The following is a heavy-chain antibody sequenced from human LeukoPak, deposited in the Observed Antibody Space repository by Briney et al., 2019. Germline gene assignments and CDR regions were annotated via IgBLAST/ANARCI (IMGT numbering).Heavy chain of an antibody. J-gene: IGHJ4*02. D-gene: IGHD5-18*01. CDR2: IYYSGST. CDR3: ARRQKYTYGYTVTGLGSRDFDY. Sequence: AETLSLTCTVSGVSISSHYWSWIRQPPGKGLEWIGYIYYSGSTNYNASLKSRVTISVDTSKNWFSLRLTSVTAADTAVYYCARRQKYTYGYTVTGLGSRDFDYWGQGTLVTVSS. CDR1: GVSISSHY. V-gene: IGHV4-59*11.